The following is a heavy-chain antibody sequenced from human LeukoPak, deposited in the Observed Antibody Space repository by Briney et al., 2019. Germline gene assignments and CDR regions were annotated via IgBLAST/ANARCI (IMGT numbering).Heavy chain of an antibody. D-gene: IGHD3-22*01. CDR3: ARPPPARNYYDSSGYYSFFDY. CDR2: ISGSGGST. Sequence: GGSLRLSCAASGFTFSSYAMSWVRQAPGKGLEWVSAISGSGGSTYYADSVRGRFTISRDNSKNTLYLQMNSLRAEDTAVYYCARPPPARNYYDSSGYYSFFDYWGQGTLVTVSS. CDR1: GFTFSSYA. V-gene: IGHV3-23*01. J-gene: IGHJ4*02.